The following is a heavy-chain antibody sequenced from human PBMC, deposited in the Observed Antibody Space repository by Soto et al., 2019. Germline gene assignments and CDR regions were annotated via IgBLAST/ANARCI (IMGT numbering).Heavy chain of an antibody. D-gene: IGHD6-19*01. V-gene: IGHV3-30*18. J-gene: IGHJ6*03. CDR2: ISYDGSNK. CDR3: AKDQARWLVPYYYYMDV. CDR1: GFTFSSYG. Sequence: QVQLVESGGGVAQPGRSLRLSCAASGFTFSSYGMHWVRQAPGKGLEWVAVISYDGSNKYYADSVKGRFTISRDNSKNTLYLQMNSLRAEDTAVYYCAKDQARWLVPYYYYMDVWGKGTTVTVSS.